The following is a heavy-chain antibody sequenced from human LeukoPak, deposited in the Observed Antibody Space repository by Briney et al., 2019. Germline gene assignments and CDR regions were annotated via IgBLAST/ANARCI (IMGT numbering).Heavy chain of an antibody. CDR2: IIPIFGTA. CDR3: ARDQCSGGSCYSTTNWFDP. Sequence: SVKVSCKAFGGSFSSEAISWVRQAPGQGLERMGGIIPIFGTANYAQKFQGRVTITTDESTSTAYMELSSLRSEDTAVYYCARDQCSGGSCYSTTNWFDPWGQGTLVTVSS. D-gene: IGHD2-15*01. V-gene: IGHV1-69*05. J-gene: IGHJ5*02. CDR1: GGSFSSEA.